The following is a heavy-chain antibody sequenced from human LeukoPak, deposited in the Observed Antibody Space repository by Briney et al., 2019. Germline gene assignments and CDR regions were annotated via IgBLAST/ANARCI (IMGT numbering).Heavy chain of an antibody. CDR1: GYTLTELS. CDR3: ATRPRIAVAGRYNWFDP. V-gene: IGHV1-24*01. J-gene: IGHJ5*02. Sequence: GASVKVSCKVSGYTLTELSMHWVRQAPGKGLEWMGGFDPEDGETIYAQKFQGRVTMTEDTSTDTAYMELSSLRSEDTAVYYCATRPRIAVAGRYNWFDPWGQGTLVTVSS. CDR2: FDPEDGET. D-gene: IGHD6-19*01.